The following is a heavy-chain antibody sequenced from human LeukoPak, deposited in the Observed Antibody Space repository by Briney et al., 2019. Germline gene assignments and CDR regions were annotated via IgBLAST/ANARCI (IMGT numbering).Heavy chain of an antibody. V-gene: IGHV4-59*12. CDR1: GGSIASYY. D-gene: IGHD6-6*01. Sequence: PSETLSLTCSVSGGSIASYYWSWIRQPPGKGLEWIGYVYYSGRTNYNPSLKSRVTTSVDTSQSQFSLKLSSVTGADTAVYYCAGVGQLALSFDFYFMDVWGKGTTVAVSS. J-gene: IGHJ6*03. CDR2: VYYSGRT. CDR3: AGVGQLALSFDFYFMDV.